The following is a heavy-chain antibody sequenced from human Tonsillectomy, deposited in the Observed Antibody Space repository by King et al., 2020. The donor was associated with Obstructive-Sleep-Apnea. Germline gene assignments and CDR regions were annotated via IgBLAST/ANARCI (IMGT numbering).Heavy chain of an antibody. J-gene: IGHJ2*01. CDR2: INAVSTPI. CDR1: GFTFGTKS. Sequence: VQLVESGGGLVQPGGSLRLSFAPPGFTFGTKSITWFRQPPGRGLEWVSYINAVSTPIYYPDSGKGGLPIPRAKDKNSLYLQMNSLRAADTAVYYCARLVDDYGDYVNWYFDIWGRGTLVTVSS. V-gene: IGHV3-48*01. D-gene: IGHD4-17*01. CDR3: ARLVDDYGDYVNWYFDI.